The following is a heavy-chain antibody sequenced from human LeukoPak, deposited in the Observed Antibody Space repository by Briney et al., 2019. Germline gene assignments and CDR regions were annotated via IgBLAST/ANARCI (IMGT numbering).Heavy chain of an antibody. V-gene: IGHV3-30*04. Sequence: PGGSLRLSCAASGFTFTSYAMHWVRQAPGKGLEWLSVISYDSSNKYYADSVRGRFTISRDNSKNTLYLQMNSLRVEDTAVYTCARAYCSTTACHAFDIWGQGTVVAVSS. D-gene: IGHD2-2*01. CDR1: GFTFTSYA. CDR2: ISYDSSNK. CDR3: ARAYCSTTACHAFDI. J-gene: IGHJ3*02.